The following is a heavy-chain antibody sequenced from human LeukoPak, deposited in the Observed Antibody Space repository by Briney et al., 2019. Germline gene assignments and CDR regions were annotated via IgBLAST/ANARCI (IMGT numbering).Heavy chain of an antibody. V-gene: IGHV1-8*01. Sequence: GASVKVSCKASGYTFTSYDINWVRQATRQGLEWMGWMNPNSGNTGYAQKFQGRVTMTRNTSISTAYMELSSLRSEDTAVYYCARADYYGSGSYYNLCDYWGQGTLVTVSS. J-gene: IGHJ4*02. CDR1: GYTFTSYD. D-gene: IGHD3-10*01. CDR3: ARADYYGSGSYYNLCDY. CDR2: MNPNSGNT.